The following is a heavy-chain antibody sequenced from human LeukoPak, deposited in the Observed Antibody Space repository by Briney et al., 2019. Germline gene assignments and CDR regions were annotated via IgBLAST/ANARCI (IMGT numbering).Heavy chain of an antibody. Sequence: GGSLRLSCVVSGFTLSSRWMMWVRQAPGKGLEWMTNINRDGSEKNYVDSVKGRFTITRDNAENSLYLQMNSLKVEDTAIYYCATYDSWSGYNIAYWGQGTLVTVSS. D-gene: IGHD3-3*01. CDR2: INRDGSEK. V-gene: IGHV3-7*03. J-gene: IGHJ4*02. CDR3: ATYDSWSGYNIAY. CDR1: GFTLSSRW.